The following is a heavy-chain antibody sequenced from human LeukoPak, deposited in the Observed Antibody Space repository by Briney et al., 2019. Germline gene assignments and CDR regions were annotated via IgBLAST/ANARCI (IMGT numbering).Heavy chain of an antibody. V-gene: IGHV1-18*04. CDR2: ISGYNGNT. CDR1: GYSFSSYA. J-gene: IGHJ6*02. CDR3: ARETLFGVGMCYDGMDV. D-gene: IGHD3-3*01. Sequence: ASVKVSCKASGYSFSSYAISWVRQAPGQGLEWMGWISGYNGNTKYAQKVQGRVTMTTDTSTSTVYLDLRSLRFDDTAVYYCARETLFGVGMCYDGMDVWGQGTTVTVSS.